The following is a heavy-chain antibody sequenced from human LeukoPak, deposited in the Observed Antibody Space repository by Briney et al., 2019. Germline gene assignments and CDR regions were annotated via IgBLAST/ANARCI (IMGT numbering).Heavy chain of an antibody. J-gene: IGHJ4*01. Sequence: GGSLRLSCAASGFTCIGYSMNWVRQAPGKGLEWVSSISSYNDYIYYADSVKGRFTISRDNAKNSLYLEMNSLRAEDTAVYYCARDGGYCTKGVCSLDYWGQGTLVTVSS. D-gene: IGHD2-8*01. CDR2: ISSYNDYI. CDR1: GFTCIGYS. CDR3: ARDGGYCTKGVCSLDY. V-gene: IGHV3-21*01.